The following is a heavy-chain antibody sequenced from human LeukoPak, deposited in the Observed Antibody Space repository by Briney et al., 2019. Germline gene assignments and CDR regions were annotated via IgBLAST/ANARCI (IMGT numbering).Heavy chain of an antibody. CDR3: ATGGNYYYTH. V-gene: IGHV3-33*01. CDR1: GFTFRTYG. Sequence: GGSLRLSCAASGFTFRTYGMHWVRQAPGKGLEWVAVAYGDGSDKYYIDSVKGRFTISKDISKNTLYVQMNSLRAEDTAVYYCATGGNYYYTHWGQGTLVTVSS. J-gene: IGHJ1*01. CDR2: AYGDGSDK. D-gene: IGHD3-16*01.